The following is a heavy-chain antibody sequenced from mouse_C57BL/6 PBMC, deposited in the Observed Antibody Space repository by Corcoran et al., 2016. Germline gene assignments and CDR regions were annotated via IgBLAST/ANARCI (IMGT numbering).Heavy chain of an antibody. J-gene: IGHJ3*01. D-gene: IGHD1-1*01. CDR2: INPNNGGT. CDR3: AIYYYCSSSFAY. Sequence: EVQLQQSGPELVKPGASVKISCKASGYTFTDYYMNWVKQSHGKSLEWIGDINPNNGGTSYNQKFKGKATLTVDKSSSTAYMELRSLTSEDSAVYYCAIYYYCSSSFAYWGQGTLVTVSA. CDR1: GYTFTDYY. V-gene: IGHV1-26*01.